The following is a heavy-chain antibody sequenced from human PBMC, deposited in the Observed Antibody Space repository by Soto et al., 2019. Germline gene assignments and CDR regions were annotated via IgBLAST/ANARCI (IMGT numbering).Heavy chain of an antibody. D-gene: IGHD5-18*01. CDR1: GAPISGGDYH. J-gene: IGHJ2*01. CDR3: ARGSAAKRYFDL. V-gene: IGHV4-30-4*01. Sequence: QVQLQESGPGLVKPSQTLSLMCTVSGAPISGGDYHWNWIRQAPGKGLEGIGYIFPSGATHYNSSIGCRISRSVGTSKSDFSLSLTSVTAADTAVYFCARGSAAKRYFDLWGRGTLVTVSS. CDR2: IFPSGAT.